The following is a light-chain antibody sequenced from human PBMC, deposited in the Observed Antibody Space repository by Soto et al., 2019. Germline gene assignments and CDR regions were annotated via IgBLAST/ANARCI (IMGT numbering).Light chain of an antibody. J-gene: IGKJ4*01. CDR3: QQYNIWPLP. CDR1: QSISTN. Sequence: DILMAQSPSTLSVSPGERATLSCRARQSISTNLAWYQQKPGQAPRLLIYGVSTRATGVPARFSGSGSGTEFTLTISSLQSEDFAVYSCQQYNIWPLPFGGGTKVEIK. CDR2: GVS. V-gene: IGKV3-15*01.